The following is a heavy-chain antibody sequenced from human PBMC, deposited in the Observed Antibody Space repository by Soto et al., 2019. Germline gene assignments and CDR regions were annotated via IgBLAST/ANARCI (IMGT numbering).Heavy chain of an antibody. V-gene: IGHV3-23*01. J-gene: IGHJ6*01. D-gene: IGHD3-22*01. CDR1: VFTFSSYA. Sequence: PWGSLGISCASSVFTFSSYAMSWVRQAPGKGLDFLSAISGSGGSTYYADSVKGRFTISRDNSKNTLYLQMNSLRAEDTAVYYCAKGMGYYDSSGYYYHYYGMDVWGQGTTVTVSS. CDR3: AKGMGYYDSSGYYYHYYGMDV. CDR2: ISGSGGST.